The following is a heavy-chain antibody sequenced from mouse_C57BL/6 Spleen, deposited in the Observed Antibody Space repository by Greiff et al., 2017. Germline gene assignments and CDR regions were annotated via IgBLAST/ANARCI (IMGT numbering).Heavy chain of an antibody. D-gene: IGHD2-5*01. V-gene: IGHV1-52*01. CDR3: ERDAYYSNYYYYAMDY. J-gene: IGHJ4*01. CDR2: IDPSDSET. Sequence: VQLQQPGAELVRPGSSVKLSCKASGYTFTSYWMHWVKQRPIQGLEWIGNIDPSDSETHYNQKFKDKATLTVDKSSSTAYMQHSSLTSEDSAVYYCERDAYYSNYYYYAMDYWGQGASVTVSS. CDR1: GYTFTSYW.